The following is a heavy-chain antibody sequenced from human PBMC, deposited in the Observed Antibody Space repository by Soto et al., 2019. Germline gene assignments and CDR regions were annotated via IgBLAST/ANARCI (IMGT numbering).Heavy chain of an antibody. CDR3: ASCPQNCITSSPCCLFFDY. J-gene: IGHJ4*02. V-gene: IGHV1-3*01. Sequence: GASVKVSCKASGYTFSNYGIPLVRQAPGQRLERMGFINAGNGNTKYSQKFQGRVTLSRDTSASTAYMELSSLRSEDTALYYCASCPQNCITSSPCCLFFDYWGQGTLVTVSS. D-gene: IGHD3-10*01. CDR2: INAGNGNT. CDR1: GYTFSNYG.